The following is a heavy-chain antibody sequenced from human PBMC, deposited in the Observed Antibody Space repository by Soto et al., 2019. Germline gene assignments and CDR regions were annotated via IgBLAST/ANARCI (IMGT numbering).Heavy chain of an antibody. J-gene: IGHJ4*02. CDR1: GFIFSGYG. Sequence: PGGSLRLSCAASGFIFSGYGMHWVRQAPGKGLEWVALISKDASAQYYADSVKGRFTISRDNSKNTLSLRMYSLRVEDTAVYYCAKEDRHSSSWTNSYFFDYWGQGALVTVSS. CDR2: ISKDASAQ. CDR3: AKEDRHSSSWTNSYFFDY. V-gene: IGHV3-30*18. D-gene: IGHD6-13*01.